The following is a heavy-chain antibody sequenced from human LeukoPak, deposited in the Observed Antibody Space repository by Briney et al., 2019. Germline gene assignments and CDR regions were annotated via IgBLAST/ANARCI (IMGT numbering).Heavy chain of an antibody. CDR3: ARGRGEGKYYDSSGYLY. J-gene: IGHJ4*02. D-gene: IGHD3-22*01. V-gene: IGHV3-48*04. CDR1: GFTFSSYG. CDR2: ISASTSTI. Sequence: GGSLRLSCAASGFTFSSYGMYWVRQAPGKGLEWVSYISASTSTIYYADSVKGRFTISRDNAKNSLYLQMNSLRAEDTAVYYCARGRGEGKYYDSSGYLYWGQGTLVTVSS.